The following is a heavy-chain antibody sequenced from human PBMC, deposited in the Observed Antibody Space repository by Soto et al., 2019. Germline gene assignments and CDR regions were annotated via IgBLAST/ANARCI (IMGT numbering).Heavy chain of an antibody. J-gene: IGHJ6*03. V-gene: IGHV4-59*01. CDR1: GGYISSYY. CDR3: ARGLHFGELWDYSYIYMDV. Sequence: VQLQELGTGLVKLSETLALTCSVSGGYISSYYWCWIRQPTGEGLDWIGYIYYSGLTNYSPSFMSRVTMSVATSKRQFPLRLTSVIAADTAVYYCARGLHFGELWDYSYIYMDVWGEGTTGTVSS. D-gene: IGHD3-16*01. CDR2: IYYSGLT.